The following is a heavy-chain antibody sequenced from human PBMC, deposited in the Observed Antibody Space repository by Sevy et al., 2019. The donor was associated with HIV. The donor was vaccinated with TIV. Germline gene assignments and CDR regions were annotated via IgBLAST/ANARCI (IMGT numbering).Heavy chain of an antibody. CDR3: ARWNYSSGWSDAFDI. J-gene: IGHJ3*02. CDR2: IYPGDSDT. D-gene: IGHD6-19*01. CDR1: GYSFTSYW. Sequence: GESLKISCKGSGYSFTSYWIGWVRQMPGKGLEWMGIIYPGDSDTRYSPSFQGQVTISADRSISTAYLQWSSLKASDTAMYYCARWNYSSGWSDAFDIWGQGTMVTVSS. V-gene: IGHV5-51*01.